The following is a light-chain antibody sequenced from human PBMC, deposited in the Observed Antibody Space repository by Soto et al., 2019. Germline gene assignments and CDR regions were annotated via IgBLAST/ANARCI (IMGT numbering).Light chain of an antibody. CDR2: EVS. CDR1: SSDVGGYNY. V-gene: IGLV2-14*01. CDR3: SSSTSSSTGV. Sequence: QSALTQPASVSGSPGQSITISCTGTSSDVGGYNYVSWYQQHPGKAPKLMIYEVSNRPSGVSNRFSGSKSGNTASLTISGHQAEDEADYYCSSSTSSSTGVFGGGTMLTVL. J-gene: IGLJ2*01.